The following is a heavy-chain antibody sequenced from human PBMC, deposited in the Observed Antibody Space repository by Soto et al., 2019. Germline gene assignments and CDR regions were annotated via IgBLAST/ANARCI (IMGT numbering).Heavy chain of an antibody. D-gene: IGHD3-9*01. CDR1: GYSFTSYW. J-gene: IGHJ4*02. V-gene: IGHV5-51*01. Sequence: LGESLKISCKGSGYSFTSYWIGWVRQMPGKGLEWMGIIYPGDSDTRYSPSFQGQVTISADKSISTAYLQWSSLKASDTAMYYCARSYYDILTGYYGPLDYWGQGTLVTVSS. CDR3: ARSYYDILTGYYGPLDY. CDR2: IYPGDSDT.